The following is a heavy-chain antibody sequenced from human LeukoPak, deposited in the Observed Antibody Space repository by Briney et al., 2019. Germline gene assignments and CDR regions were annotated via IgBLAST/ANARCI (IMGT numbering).Heavy chain of an antibody. D-gene: IGHD6-13*01. J-gene: IGHJ6*03. CDR3: ARGQGSSSWLSYYYYYYMDV. CDR1: GGSISSYY. V-gene: IGHV4-59*01. Sequence: SETLSLTCTVSGGSISSYYWSWIRQPPGKGLEWIGYIYYSGSTNYNPSLKSRVTISVDTSKNQFSLKLSSVTAADTAVYYCARGQGSSSWLSYYYYYYMDVWGKGTTVTISS. CDR2: IYYSGST.